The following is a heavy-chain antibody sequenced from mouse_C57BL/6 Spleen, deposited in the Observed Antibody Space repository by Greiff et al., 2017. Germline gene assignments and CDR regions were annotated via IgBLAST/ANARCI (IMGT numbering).Heavy chain of an antibody. D-gene: IGHD1-1*01. V-gene: IGHV1-18*01. Sequence: EVQLQQSGPELVKPGASVKIPCKASGYTFTDYNMDWVKQSHGKSLEWIGDINPNNGGTIYNQKFKGKATLTVDKSSSTAYMELRSLTSEDSAVYYCARGGIYYGSQYFDVWGTGTTVTVSS. CDR1: GYTFTDYN. CDR3: ARGGIYYGSQYFDV. J-gene: IGHJ1*03. CDR2: INPNNGGT.